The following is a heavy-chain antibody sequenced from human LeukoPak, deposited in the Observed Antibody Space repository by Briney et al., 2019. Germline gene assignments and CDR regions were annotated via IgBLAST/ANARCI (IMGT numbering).Heavy chain of an antibody. CDR2: INQSGST. Sequence: SETLSLTCAVYGGSFSGYYWSWIRQPPGKGLEWMGEINQSGSTNYNPSLKSRVTISVDTSKNQFSLKLSPVTAADTAVYYCARARTGYSSSWYMSWFDPWGQGTLVTVSS. V-gene: IGHV4-34*01. CDR3: ARARTGYSSSWYMSWFDP. D-gene: IGHD6-13*01. J-gene: IGHJ5*02. CDR1: GGSFSGYY.